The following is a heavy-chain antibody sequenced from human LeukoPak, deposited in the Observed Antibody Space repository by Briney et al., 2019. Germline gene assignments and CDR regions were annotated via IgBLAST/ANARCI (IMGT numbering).Heavy chain of an antibody. J-gene: IGHJ4*02. D-gene: IGHD2-15*01. CDR1: GYTFTGYY. V-gene: IGHV1-2*02. CDR2: INPNSGGT. Sequence: ASVKVSCKASGYTFTGYYMHWVRQAPGQGLEWMGWINPNSGGTNYAQKFQGRVTMTRDTSISTAYMELSRLRSDDTAVYYCARGQLGYCSGGSCYYFDYWGQGTLVTVSS. CDR3: ARGQLGYCSGGSCYYFDY.